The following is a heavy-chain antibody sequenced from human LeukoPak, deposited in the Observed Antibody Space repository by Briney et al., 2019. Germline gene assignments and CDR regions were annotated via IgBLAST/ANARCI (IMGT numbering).Heavy chain of an antibody. CDR3: ARVTGYMIEDYFDY. D-gene: IGHD3-9*01. J-gene: IGHJ4*02. CDR1: GFTFSNAW. V-gene: IGHV4-4*02. Sequence: GSLRLSCAASGFTFSNAWMSWVRQAPGKGLEWIGSIYYSGSTYYNPSLKSRVTISVDTSKNQFSLKLNSVTAADTAVYYCARVTGYMIEDYFDYWGQGILVTVSS. CDR2: IYYSGST.